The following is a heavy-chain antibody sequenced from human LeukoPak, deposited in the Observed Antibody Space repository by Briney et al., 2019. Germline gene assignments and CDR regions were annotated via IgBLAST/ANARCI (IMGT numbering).Heavy chain of an antibody. J-gene: IGHJ3*02. V-gene: IGHV3-7*04. CDR2: IKQDGSEK. Sequence: GGSLRLSCAASGFTFSTPCMSWVRQPPALGPEWVANIKQDGSEKYYGDSVKGRLTISRDNVKNSLSLQMNSLRAEDTAVYYCSRAWERTFDIWGQGTMVTVSS. CDR3: SRAWERTFDI. CDR1: GFTFSTPC. D-gene: IGHD1-26*01.